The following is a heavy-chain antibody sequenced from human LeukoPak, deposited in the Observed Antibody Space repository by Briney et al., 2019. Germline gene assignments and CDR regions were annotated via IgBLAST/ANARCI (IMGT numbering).Heavy chain of an antibody. CDR2: IYYSGTT. V-gene: IGHV4-59*12. D-gene: IGHD2-15*01. CDR3: ARATQGYCSYGSCMGWFDP. J-gene: IGHJ5*02. Sequence: SETLSLTCTVSGGSISSYYWNWIRQPPGKGLEWIGYIYYSGTTNYNPSLKSRVNISTDTSKNQFSLRLSSVTAADTAVYYCARATQGYCSYGSCMGWFDPWGQGTLVTVSS. CDR1: GGSISSYY.